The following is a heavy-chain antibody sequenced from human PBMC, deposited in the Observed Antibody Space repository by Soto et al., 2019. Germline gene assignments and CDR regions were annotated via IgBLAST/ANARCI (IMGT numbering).Heavy chain of an antibody. Sequence: GGSLRLSCAASGFTFSSYGMHWVRQAPGKGLEWVAVIWYDGSNKYYADSVKGRFTISRDNSKNTLYLQMNSLRAEDTAVYYCARVRGTGNPYYYGMDVWGQGTTVTVSS. CDR1: GFTFSSYG. J-gene: IGHJ6*02. CDR3: ARVRGTGNPYYYGMDV. D-gene: IGHD1-1*01. CDR2: IWYDGSNK. V-gene: IGHV3-33*01.